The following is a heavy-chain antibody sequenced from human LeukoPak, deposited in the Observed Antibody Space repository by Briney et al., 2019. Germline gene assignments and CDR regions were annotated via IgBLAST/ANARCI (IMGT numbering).Heavy chain of an antibody. D-gene: IGHD5-24*01. V-gene: IGHV3-21*01. CDR3: ARAHRDGYNP. J-gene: IGHJ5*02. CDR1: GFTFSSYS. CDR2: ISSSSSYI. Sequence: GGSLRLSCAASGFTFSSYSMNWVRQAPGKGLEWVSSISSSSSYIYYADSVKGRFTISRDNAENSLYLQMNSLRAEDTAVYYCARAHRDGYNPWGQGTLVTVSS.